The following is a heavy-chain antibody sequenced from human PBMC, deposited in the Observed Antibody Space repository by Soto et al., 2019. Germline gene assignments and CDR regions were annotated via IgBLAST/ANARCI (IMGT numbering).Heavy chain of an antibody. D-gene: IGHD2-8*01. Sequence: QVQLVQSGAEVKKPGASVKVSCKASGYTFTSYAMHWVRQAPGQRLEWMGWINAGNGNTKYSQKFQGRVTITRDTSASTAYMELSSLRSEDTAVYYCASPHCTNGVCYTPSYYYGMDVWGQGTTVTVSS. CDR3: ASPHCTNGVCYTPSYYYGMDV. CDR1: GYTFTSYA. CDR2: INAGNGNT. V-gene: IGHV1-3*01. J-gene: IGHJ6*02.